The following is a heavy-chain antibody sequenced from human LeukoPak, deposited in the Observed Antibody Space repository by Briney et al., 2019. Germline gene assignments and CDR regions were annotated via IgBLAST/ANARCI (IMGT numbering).Heavy chain of an antibody. CDR1: GFTFSSYA. Sequence: GGSLRLSCAASGFTFSSYAMHWVRQAPGKGLEWVAVISYDGSNKYYADSVKGRFTISRDNSKNTLYLQMNSLRAGDTAVYYCARDEQWLDPFDYWGQGTLVTVSS. V-gene: IGHV3-30*04. CDR3: ARDEQWLDPFDY. D-gene: IGHD6-19*01. J-gene: IGHJ4*02. CDR2: ISYDGSNK.